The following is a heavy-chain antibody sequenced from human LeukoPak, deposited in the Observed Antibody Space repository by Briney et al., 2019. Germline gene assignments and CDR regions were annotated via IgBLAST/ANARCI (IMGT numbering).Heavy chain of an antibody. D-gene: IGHD2-15*01. CDR3: ARSYCSGGSCYFWFDP. CDR1: GYSFTSYW. V-gene: IGHV5-51*01. J-gene: IGHJ5*02. Sequence: GESLKISCKGSGYSFTSYWIGWVRQMPGKGLEGMGIIYPGDSDTRYSPSFQGQVTISADKSIRTAYLQWSSLKAPDPAMYYCARSYCSGGSCYFWFDPWGQGTLVTVSS. CDR2: IYPGDSDT.